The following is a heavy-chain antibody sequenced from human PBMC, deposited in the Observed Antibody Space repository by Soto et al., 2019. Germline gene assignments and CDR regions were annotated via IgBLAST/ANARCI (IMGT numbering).Heavy chain of an antibody. CDR2: IDPSDSYS. J-gene: IGHJ6*02. Sequence: ESLKISCKGSAYTFTTYWISWVRQMPGNGLEWMGRIDPSDSYSNYSPSFQGHVTISADKSISTAYLQWSSLKASDTAMYYCARHAGARHSYEKDYFYYCMDVWGQGTTVTVSS. CDR3: ARHAGARHSYEKDYFYYCMDV. D-gene: IGHD5-18*01. CDR1: AYTFTTYW. V-gene: IGHV5-10-1*01.